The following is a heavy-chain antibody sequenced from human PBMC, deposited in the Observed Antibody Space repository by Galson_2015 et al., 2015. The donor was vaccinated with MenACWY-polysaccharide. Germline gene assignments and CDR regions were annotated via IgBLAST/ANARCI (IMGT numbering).Heavy chain of an antibody. J-gene: IGHJ4*02. CDR2: INREGGGT. CDR1: GFTFSGNW. CDR3: VRSAFFDY. V-gene: IGHV3-74*01. Sequence: SLRLSCAASGFTFSGNWMYWCAHAPGKGLVRVGGINREGGGTSAAAPVRARFPTSSTNAKNTLYLQMNSLRAEDTALYYCVRSAFFDYWGQGNLVTVSS.